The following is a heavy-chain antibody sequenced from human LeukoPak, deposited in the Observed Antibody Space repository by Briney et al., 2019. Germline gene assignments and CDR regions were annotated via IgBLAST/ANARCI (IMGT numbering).Heavy chain of an antibody. J-gene: IGHJ4*02. D-gene: IGHD3-3*01. CDR2: IYYSGST. CDR1: GGSISSYN. Sequence: SETLSLTCTVSGGSISSYNWSWIRQPPGKGLEWIGYIYYSGSTNYNPSLKSRVTISVDTSKNQFSLKLSSVTAADTAVYYCARVLRFGDLYYFDYWGQGTLVTVSS. V-gene: IGHV4-59*01. CDR3: ARVLRFGDLYYFDY.